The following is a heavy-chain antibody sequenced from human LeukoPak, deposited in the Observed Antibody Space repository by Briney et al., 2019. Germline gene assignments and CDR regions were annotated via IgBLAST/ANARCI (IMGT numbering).Heavy chain of an antibody. CDR2: ISVYTGDT. CDR3: ARDFTGFGDEIYYFDY. D-gene: IGHD3-10*01. J-gene: IGHJ4*02. CDR1: GYTLTSYG. V-gene: IGHV1-18*01. Sequence: GASVRVSCKASGYTLTSYGIIWVRQAPGQGLEWMGWISVYTGDTNYAQKLQGRVTMTTDTSATTAYMELKNLRSDDTAVYYCARDFTGFGDEIYYFDYWGQGTLVIVSS.